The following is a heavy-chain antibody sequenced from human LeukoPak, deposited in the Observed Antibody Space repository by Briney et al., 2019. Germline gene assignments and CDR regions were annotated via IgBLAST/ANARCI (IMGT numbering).Heavy chain of an antibody. V-gene: IGHV4-4*07. CDR2: IYTSGST. Sequence: PSETLSLTCTVSGDSISSYSWSWIRLPAGKGLEWIGRIYTSGSTNYNPSLKSRVTISVDKSKNQISLKLTSVTAADTAVYYCAREGQLVNYCFDYWGLGTLVTVSS. CDR3: AREGQLVNYCFDY. CDR1: GDSISSYS. J-gene: IGHJ4*02. D-gene: IGHD6-13*01.